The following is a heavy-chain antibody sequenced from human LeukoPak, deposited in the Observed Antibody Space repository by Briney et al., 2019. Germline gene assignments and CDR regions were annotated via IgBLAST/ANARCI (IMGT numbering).Heavy chain of an antibody. J-gene: IGHJ4*02. Sequence: SETLSLTCTVSGGSISSYYWSWIRQPPGKGLEWIGYIYYSGSTNYNPSLKSRVTISVDASKNQFSLKLSSVTAADTAVYYCASMSQWTYYFDYWGQGTLVTVSS. CDR1: GGSISSYY. CDR2: IYYSGST. CDR3: ASMSQWTYYFDY. D-gene: IGHD2-8*01. V-gene: IGHV4-59*01.